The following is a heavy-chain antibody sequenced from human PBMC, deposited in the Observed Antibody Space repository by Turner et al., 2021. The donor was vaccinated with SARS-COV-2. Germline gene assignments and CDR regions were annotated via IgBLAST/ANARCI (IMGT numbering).Heavy chain of an antibody. J-gene: IGHJ4*02. CDR3: ARLGQGYSGYPYFDY. Sequence: QLQPQESGPGLVKPSEPLSLTCTVPGGSLGSGSYHRGWIRQPPGKGLAWIGNMYYSGNGGNTYYNPSVKSRVAISVDTSKNQFSLKLISVTAADTAVYYCARLGQGYSGYPYFDYWGQGTLVTVSS. CDR1: GGSLGSGSYH. CDR2: MYYSGNGGNT. D-gene: IGHD5-12*01. V-gene: IGHV4-39*01.